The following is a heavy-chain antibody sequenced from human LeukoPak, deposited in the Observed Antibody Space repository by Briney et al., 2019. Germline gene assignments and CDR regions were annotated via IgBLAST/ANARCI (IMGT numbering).Heavy chain of an antibody. CDR1: GFTFSSYS. CDR3: ARVGDYGDYVDPLIYFDY. CDR2: ISSSSSYI. V-gene: IGHV3-21*01. Sequence: GGSLRLSCAASGFTFSSYSMNWVRQAPGKGLEWVSSISSSSSYIYYADSVKGRFTISRDNAKNSLYLQMNSLRAEDTAVYYCARVGDYGDYVDPLIYFDYWGQGTLVTVSS. J-gene: IGHJ4*02. D-gene: IGHD4-17*01.